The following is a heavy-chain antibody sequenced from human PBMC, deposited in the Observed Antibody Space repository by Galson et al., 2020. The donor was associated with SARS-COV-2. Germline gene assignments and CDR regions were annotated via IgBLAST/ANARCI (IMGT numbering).Heavy chain of an antibody. CDR3: ARVISPEEGGH. J-gene: IGHJ4*02. CDR2: ISYDGSSK. CDR1: GFTFRSSG. D-gene: IGHD3-16*01. Sequence: GESLKISCAASGFTFRSSGMHWVRQAPGKGLEWVAVISYDGSSKYYADSVKGRFTISRDNTENTVYLQMNSLRVEDTAVYYCARVISPEEGGHWGQGTLVTVSS. V-gene: IGHV3-30*03.